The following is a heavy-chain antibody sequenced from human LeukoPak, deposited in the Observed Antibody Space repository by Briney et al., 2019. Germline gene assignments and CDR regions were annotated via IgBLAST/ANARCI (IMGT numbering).Heavy chain of an antibody. D-gene: IGHD2-2*01. CDR3: ARDRYCSSTSCYHPDAFDI. J-gene: IGHJ3*02. CDR2: ISAYNGTT. V-gene: IGHV1-18*01. CDR1: GYTFTSYG. Sequence: ASVKVSCKASGYTFTSYGISWVRQAPGQGLEWMGWISAYNGTTNYAQKLQGRVTMTTDTSTSTAYMELRSLRSDDTAVYYCARDRYCSSTSCYHPDAFDIWGQGTMVTVSS.